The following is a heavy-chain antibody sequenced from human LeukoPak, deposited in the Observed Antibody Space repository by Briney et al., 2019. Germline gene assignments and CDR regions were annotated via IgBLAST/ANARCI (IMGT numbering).Heavy chain of an antibody. J-gene: IGHJ5*02. V-gene: IGHV1-69*05. CDR1: GGTFSSYA. D-gene: IGHD5-24*01. CDR3: ARGKRWLPYGWFDP. Sequence: GASVKVSCKASGGTFSSYAISRVRQAPGQGLEWMGGIIPIFGTADYAQKFQGRVTITTDESTSTAYMELSSLRSEDTAVYYCARGKRWLPYGWFDPWGQGTLVAVSS. CDR2: IIPIFGTA.